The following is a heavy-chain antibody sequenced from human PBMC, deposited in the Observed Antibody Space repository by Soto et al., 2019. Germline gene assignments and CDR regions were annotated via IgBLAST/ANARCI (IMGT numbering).Heavy chain of an antibody. D-gene: IGHD6-19*01. J-gene: IGHJ3*02. CDR1: GFTFSSFG. CDR2: ISSSSNII. Sequence: GGSLRLSCPASGFTFSSFGMNWVRQAPGKGLEWLSYISSSSNIIYYADSVKGRFTISRDNAKNSLYLQMNSLRDEDTAVYYCARDGRGVAGASRSFETWGRGTMVTVSS. V-gene: IGHV3-48*02. CDR3: ARDGRGVAGASRSFET.